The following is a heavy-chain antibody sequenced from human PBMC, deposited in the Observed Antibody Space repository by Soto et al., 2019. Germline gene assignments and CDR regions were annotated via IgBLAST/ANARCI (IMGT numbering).Heavy chain of an antibody. D-gene: IGHD6-13*01. J-gene: IGHJ4*02. CDR3: ARGSTGYSSSWYRY. Sequence: GASVKVSCKASGYTFTSYGISWVRQAPGQGLEWMGWISTYNGNTNFTQKLQGRVTMTTDTSTSTAYMELRSLRSDDTAVYYCARGSTGYSSSWYRYWGQGTLVTVSS. CDR2: ISTYNGNT. V-gene: IGHV1-18*01. CDR1: GYTFTSYG.